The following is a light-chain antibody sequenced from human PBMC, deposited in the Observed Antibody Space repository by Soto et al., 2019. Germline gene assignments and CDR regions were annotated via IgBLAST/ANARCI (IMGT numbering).Light chain of an antibody. CDR3: SSYAGSNKDV. Sequence: ALTQPPSASGSPGQSVTISCTGTSSDVGGYNYVSWYQQHPGKAPKLMIYEVSKRPSGVPDRFSGSKSGNTASLTVSGLQAEDEADYYCSSYAGSNKDVFGTGTNVTVL. V-gene: IGLV2-8*01. CDR1: SSDVGGYNY. J-gene: IGLJ1*01. CDR2: EVS.